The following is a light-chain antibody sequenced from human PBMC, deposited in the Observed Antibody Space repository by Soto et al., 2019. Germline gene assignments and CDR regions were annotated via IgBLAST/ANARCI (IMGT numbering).Light chain of an antibody. Sequence: EAVMTQSPATLSLSPGERATLSCRASQNVSGDLAWYQQKPGQAPRLLIYGASTRATDIPDRFSRSGSATEFPLTISGLQSEDFAIFYCQQYYDWPLTFGGGTKVEIK. CDR1: QNVSGD. V-gene: IGKV3-15*01. J-gene: IGKJ4*01. CDR2: GAS. CDR3: QQYYDWPLT.